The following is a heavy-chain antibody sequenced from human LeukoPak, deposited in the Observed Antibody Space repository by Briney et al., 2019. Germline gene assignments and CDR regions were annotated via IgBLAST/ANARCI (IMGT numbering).Heavy chain of an antibody. CDR3: ARDAGIAARRPYYFDY. D-gene: IGHD6-6*01. CDR2: ISAYNGNT. CDR1: GYTFTSYG. V-gene: IGHV1-18*01. J-gene: IGHJ4*02. Sequence: ASVKVSCKASGYTFTSYGISWVRQAPGQGLEWMGWISAYNGNTNYAQKLQGRVTMTTDTSTGTAYMELRSLRSDDTAVYYCARDAGIAARRPYYFDYWGQGTLVTVSS.